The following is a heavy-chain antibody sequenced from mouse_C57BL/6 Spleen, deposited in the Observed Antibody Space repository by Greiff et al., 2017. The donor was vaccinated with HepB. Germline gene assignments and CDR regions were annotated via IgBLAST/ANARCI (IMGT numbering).Heavy chain of an antibody. CDR2: INPNNGGT. D-gene: IGHD1-1*01. V-gene: IGHV1-26*01. J-gene: IGHJ3*01. Sequence: VQLQQSGPELVKPGASVKISCKASGYTFTDYYMNWVKQSHGKSLEWIGDINPNNGGTSYNQKFKGKATLTVDKSSSTAYMELRSLTSEDSAVYYCAKLLEFAYWGQGTLVTVSA. CDR3: AKLLEFAY. CDR1: GYTFTDYY.